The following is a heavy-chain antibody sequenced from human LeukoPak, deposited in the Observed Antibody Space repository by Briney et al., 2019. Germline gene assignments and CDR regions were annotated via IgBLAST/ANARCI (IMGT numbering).Heavy chain of an antibody. Sequence: ASVKVSCKASGYTFTSYYMHWVRQAPGQGLEWMGIINPSGGSTSYAQKFQGRVTMTWDTSTSTVYMELSSLRSEDTAVYYCARWDIVATSADYWGQGTLVTVSS. D-gene: IGHD5-12*01. CDR2: INPSGGST. J-gene: IGHJ4*02. CDR1: GYTFTSYY. CDR3: ARWDIVATSADY. V-gene: IGHV1-46*01.